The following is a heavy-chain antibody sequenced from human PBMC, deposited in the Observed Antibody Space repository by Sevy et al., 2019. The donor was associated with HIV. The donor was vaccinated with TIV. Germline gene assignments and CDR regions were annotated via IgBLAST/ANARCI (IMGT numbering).Heavy chain of an antibody. CDR3: ARDPPYCSSPSCWYDY. CDR1: GYTFTGYY. Sequence: ASVKVSCKASGYTFTGYYMHWVRQAPGQGLEWMGRINPNSGGTNYGQKFQGRVTMTRDTSISTAYMELSRLRSDDTAVYYCARDPPYCSSPSCWYDYGGQGTLVTVSS. J-gene: IGHJ4*02. D-gene: IGHD2-2*01. V-gene: IGHV1-2*06. CDR2: INPNSGGT.